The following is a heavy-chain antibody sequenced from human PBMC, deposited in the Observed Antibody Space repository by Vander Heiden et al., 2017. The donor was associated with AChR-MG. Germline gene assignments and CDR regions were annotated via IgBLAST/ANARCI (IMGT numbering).Heavy chain of an antibody. Sequence: EVQLVETGGGLIQPGGSLRLSCAASGFTVSSNYMSWVRQAPGKGLEWVSVSYSGGSTYYADSVKGRFTISRDNSKKTLYLQMNSLRSEDTAVYYCARDGGYDREVWGQGTKGTVSS. V-gene: IGHV3-53*02. CDR3: ARDGGYDREV. J-gene: IGHJ6*02. CDR2: SYSGGST. CDR1: GFTVSSNY. D-gene: IGHD3-16*01.